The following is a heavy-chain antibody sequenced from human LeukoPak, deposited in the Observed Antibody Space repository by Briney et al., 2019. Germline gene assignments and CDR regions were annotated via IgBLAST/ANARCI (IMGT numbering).Heavy chain of an antibody. CDR2: IYSGGST. Sequence: GGSLRLSCAASGFTFSSYAVSWVRQAPGKGLEWVSVIYSGGSTYYADSVKGRFTISRDNSKNTLYLQMNSLRAEDTAVYYCARFDYGDYSLAFDYWGQGTLVTVSS. CDR3: ARFDYGDYSLAFDY. D-gene: IGHD4-17*01. CDR1: GFTFSSYA. V-gene: IGHV3-53*01. J-gene: IGHJ4*02.